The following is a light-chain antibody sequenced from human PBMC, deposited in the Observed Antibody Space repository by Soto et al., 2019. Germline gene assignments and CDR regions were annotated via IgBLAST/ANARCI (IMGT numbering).Light chain of an antibody. CDR1: QSVSSSY. CDR3: QQYGSSPWT. Sequence: EIVLTQSPDTLSLSPGERATLSCRASQSVSSSYLAWYQQTPGQAPGLLIYGASSRATGIPDRFSGSGSGTDFTLTISRLEPEDFAVYYCQQYGSSPWTFGQGTKVEIK. J-gene: IGKJ1*01. CDR2: GAS. V-gene: IGKV3-20*01.